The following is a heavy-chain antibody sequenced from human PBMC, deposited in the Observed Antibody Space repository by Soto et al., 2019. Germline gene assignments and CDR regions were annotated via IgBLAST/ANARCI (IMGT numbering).Heavy chain of an antibody. CDR1: GFTFSSYS. D-gene: IGHD3-9*01. V-gene: IGHV3-48*03. CDR3: ARDKDWAFDY. CDR2: IFTTGTTM. Sequence: EVQLVESGGSLVQPGGSLRLSCVASGFTFSSYSIVWVRQAPGKGLEWVSYIFTTGTTMYYADSVKGRFIVSRDNAKNSVFLLLNSLRAEDTAVYYCARDKDWAFDYWGQGTLVTVSS. J-gene: IGHJ4*02.